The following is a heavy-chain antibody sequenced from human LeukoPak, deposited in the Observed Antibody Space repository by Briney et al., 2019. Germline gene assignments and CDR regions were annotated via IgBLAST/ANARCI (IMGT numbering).Heavy chain of an antibody. D-gene: IGHD6-6*01. CDR1: GYSISSGYY. J-gene: IGHJ3*02. V-gene: IGHV4-38-2*02. CDR2: IYYSGST. Sequence: SETLSLTCTVSGYSISSGYYWGWIRQPPGKGLEWIGSIYYSGSTYYNPSLKSRVTISVDTSKNQFSLKLSSVTAADTAVYYCARMVLYGSSGAFDIWGQGTMVTVSS. CDR3: ARMVLYGSSGAFDI.